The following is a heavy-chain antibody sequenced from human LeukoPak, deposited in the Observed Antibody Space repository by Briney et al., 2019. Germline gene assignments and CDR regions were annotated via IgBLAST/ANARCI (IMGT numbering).Heavy chain of an antibody. CDR2: IYTSGST. Sequence: SETQSFTYIVLGGPISRYHWRWIRQPAGKGLEWIGRIYTSGSTNYNPSLKSRVTMSVDTSKNQFSLKLSSVTAADTAVYYCARDRRARGQNYYDSSGYYDGDFDYWGQGTLVTVSS. D-gene: IGHD3-22*01. V-gene: IGHV4-4*07. CDR1: GGPISRYH. CDR3: ARDRRARGQNYYDSSGYYDGDFDY. J-gene: IGHJ4*02.